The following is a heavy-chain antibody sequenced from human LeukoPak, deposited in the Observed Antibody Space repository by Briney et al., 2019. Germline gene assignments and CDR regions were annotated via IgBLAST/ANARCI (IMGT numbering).Heavy chain of an antibody. CDR1: GFTFSSYW. CDR3: ARSPKPVRGLLLWFGELLDY. D-gene: IGHD3-10*01. Sequence: PGGSLRLSCAASGFTFSSYWMHWVRQAPGKGLVWVSRINSDGSSTSYADSVKGRFTISRDNAKNTLYLQMNSLRAEDTAVYYCARSPKPVRGLLLWFGELLDYWGQGTLVTVSS. CDR2: INSDGSST. J-gene: IGHJ4*02. V-gene: IGHV3-74*01.